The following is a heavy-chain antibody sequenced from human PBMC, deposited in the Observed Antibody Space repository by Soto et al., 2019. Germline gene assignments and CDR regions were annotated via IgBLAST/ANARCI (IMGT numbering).Heavy chain of an antibody. Sequence: SETLSLTCTVSGGSISSSSYYWGWIRQPPGKGLEWIGSIYYSGSTYYNPSLKSRVTISVDTSKNQFSLKLSSVTAADTAVYYCARQYSSSSGWFDPWGQGTLVTVSS. J-gene: IGHJ5*02. V-gene: IGHV4-39*01. CDR3: ARQYSSSSGWFDP. CDR1: GGSISSSSYY. D-gene: IGHD6-6*01. CDR2: IYYSGST.